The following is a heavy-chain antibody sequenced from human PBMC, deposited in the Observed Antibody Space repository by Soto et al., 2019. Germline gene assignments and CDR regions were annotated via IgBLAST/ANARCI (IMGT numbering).Heavy chain of an antibody. Sequence: QLQLQESGPRLVKASETLSLTCTVSGGSISDTNYYWGWIRQPPGKGLEWIGSIHYSGSTHYNPSLESRVTISVDTTKNQFSLQLISVTAADTSVYYCARQVTQGRTGQQYCFDYWGQGAPVTVSS. D-gene: IGHD3-9*01. CDR2: IHYSGST. CDR1: GGSISDTNYY. J-gene: IGHJ4*02. V-gene: IGHV4-39*01. CDR3: ARQVTQGRTGQQYCFDY.